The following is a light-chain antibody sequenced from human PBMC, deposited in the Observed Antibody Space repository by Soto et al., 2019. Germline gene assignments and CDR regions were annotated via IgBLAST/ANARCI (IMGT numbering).Light chain of an antibody. J-gene: IGLJ2*01. CDR1: SNNC. Sequence: QSALTQPPSASGSLGQSVTISCTGFSNNCVSWYQQHPGKAPKLMIYEVTKRPSGVPDRFSGSKSGDTASLTVSGLQAEDEADYYCNSYAGNNNVLFGGGTQLTVL. CDR3: NSYAGNNNVL. CDR2: EVT. V-gene: IGLV2-8*01.